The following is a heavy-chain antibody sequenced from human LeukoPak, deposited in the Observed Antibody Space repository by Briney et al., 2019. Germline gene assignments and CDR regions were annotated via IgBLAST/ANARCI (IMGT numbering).Heavy chain of an antibody. J-gene: IGHJ5*02. D-gene: IGHD3-10*01. V-gene: IGHV4-34*01. CDR3: ARRGSGSYFWFDP. Sequence: PSETLSLTCAVYGGSFSGYYWSWIRQPPGKGLEWIREINHSGSTNYNPSLKSRVTISVDTSKNQFSLKLSSVTAADTAVYYCARRGSGSYFWFDPWGQGTLVTVSS. CDR1: GGSFSGYY. CDR2: INHSGST.